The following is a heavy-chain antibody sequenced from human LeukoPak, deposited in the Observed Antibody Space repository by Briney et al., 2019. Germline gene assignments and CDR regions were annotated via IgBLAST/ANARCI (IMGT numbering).Heavy chain of an antibody. CDR1: GYSISSGYY. V-gene: IGHV4-38-2*01. D-gene: IGHD3-22*01. CDR2: VYHSGST. CDR3: ALTLWLSLQPVFDY. Sequence: SETLSLTCAVSGYSISSGYYWGWIRQPPGKGLEWIGIVYHSGSTYSNPTLRSRVTISVDTSKNQFSLKLSSVTAADTAVYYCALTLWLSLQPVFDYWGQGILVTVSS. J-gene: IGHJ4*02.